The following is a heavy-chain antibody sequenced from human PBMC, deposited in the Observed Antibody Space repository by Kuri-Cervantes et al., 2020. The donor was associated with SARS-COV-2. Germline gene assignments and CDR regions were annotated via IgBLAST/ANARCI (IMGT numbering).Heavy chain of an antibody. CDR3: AGVGYGDYEGDGYYYGMDV. CDR1: GYTFTSYY. CDR2: INPSGGST. J-gene: IGHJ6*02. V-gene: IGHV1-46*01. D-gene: IGHD4-17*01. Sequence: ASVKVSCKASGYTFTSYYMHWVRQAPGQGLEWMGIINPSGGSTSYAQKFQGRVTMTRDTSTSTVYMELSSLRSEDTAVYYCAGVGYGDYEGDGYYYGMDVWGQGTTVTVSS.